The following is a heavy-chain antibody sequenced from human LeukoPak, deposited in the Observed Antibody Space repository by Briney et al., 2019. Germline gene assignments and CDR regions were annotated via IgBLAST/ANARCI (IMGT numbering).Heavy chain of an antibody. Sequence: PSETLSLTCTVSGVPISSSSYYWGWIRQPPGKGLEWIVSIYYSGSTYYNPSLKSRITISVDKAKNTVSLKLSSVTAADTAMYYCARHQRGNSDAFDIWGQGTVVIVSS. D-gene: IGHD4-23*01. V-gene: IGHV4-39*07. CDR1: GVPISSSSYY. J-gene: IGHJ3*02. CDR3: ARHQRGNSDAFDI. CDR2: IYYSGST.